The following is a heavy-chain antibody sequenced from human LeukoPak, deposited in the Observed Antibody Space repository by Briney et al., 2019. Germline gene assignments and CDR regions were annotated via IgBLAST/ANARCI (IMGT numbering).Heavy chain of an antibody. CDR1: GASISSDF. Sequence: SETLSLTCTVSGASISSDFWSWIRQPAGKGLEWIGRMYNSGIINYNPSLKSRLAMSVDTAKNQFSLNLSSVTAADTAVYYCAREGGSSRDFDSWGRGTLVTVSS. CDR2: MYNSGII. V-gene: IGHV4-4*07. CDR3: AREGGSSRDFDS. J-gene: IGHJ4*02. D-gene: IGHD6-13*01.